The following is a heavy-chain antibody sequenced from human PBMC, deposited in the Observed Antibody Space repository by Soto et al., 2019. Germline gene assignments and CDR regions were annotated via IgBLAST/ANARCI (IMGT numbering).Heavy chain of an antibody. Sequence: QVQLVQSGAEVKKPGASVKVSCKASGYTFTSYGISWVRQAPGQGLEWMGWISAYNGNTNYAQKLQGRVTMTTDTSTSTADMELRSLRSDDTAVYYCARNADILTPRDWFDPWGQGTLVTVSS. CDR3: ARNADILTPRDWFDP. CDR2: ISAYNGNT. V-gene: IGHV1-18*01. J-gene: IGHJ5*02. D-gene: IGHD3-9*01. CDR1: GYTFTSYG.